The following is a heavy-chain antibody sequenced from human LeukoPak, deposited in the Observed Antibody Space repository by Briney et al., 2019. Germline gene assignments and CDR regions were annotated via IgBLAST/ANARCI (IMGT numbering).Heavy chain of an antibody. CDR2: LGSGGAIR. V-gene: IGHV3-48*03. CDR3: ALLAVASDFDY. D-gene: IGHD6-19*01. Sequence: GGSLRLSCAVSGFPFSVYEMNWVRQAPGKGLEWVSNLGSGGAIRHYSDSVKGRFSISRDNAENSLFLQMNSLRVEDTGIYYCALLAVASDFDYWGQGALVTVSS. J-gene: IGHJ4*02. CDR1: GFPFSVYE.